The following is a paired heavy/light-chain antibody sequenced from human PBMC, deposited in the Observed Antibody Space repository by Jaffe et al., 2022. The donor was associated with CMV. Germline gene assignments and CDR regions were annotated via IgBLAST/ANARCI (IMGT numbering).Light chain of an antibody. V-gene: IGLV1-44*01. CDR3: AAWDDSLNGYYV. J-gene: IGLJ1*01. Sequence: QSVLTQPPSASGTPGQRVTISCSGSSSNIGSNTVNWYQQLPGTAPKLLIYGNNQRPSGVPDRFSGSKSGTSASLAISGLQSEDGADYYCAAWDDSLNGYYVFGTGTKVTVL. CDR1: SSNIGSNT. CDR2: GNN.
Heavy chain of an antibody. V-gene: IGHV4-39*01. CDR1: GGSISSSNSF. Sequence: QLQLQESGPGLVKPSETLSLTCTVSGGSISSSNSFWGWIRQPPGKGLEWIGSIYYSGSTYYDPSLKGRVTISVDTSKSQFSLKLSSVTAADTAVYHCARLPRPHLSSSSHYWGQGTLVTVSS. J-gene: IGHJ4*02. D-gene: IGHD6-6*01. CDR3: ARLPRPHLSSSSHY. CDR2: IYYSGST.